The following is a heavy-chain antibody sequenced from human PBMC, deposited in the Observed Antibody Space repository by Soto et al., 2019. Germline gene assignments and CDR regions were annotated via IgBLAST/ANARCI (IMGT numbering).Heavy chain of an antibody. D-gene: IGHD4-17*01. J-gene: IGHJ4*02. CDR2: ISGSGGST. CDR1: GLTFSSYA. CDR3: AKAPTSVTTFDYFDY. V-gene: IGHV3-23*01. Sequence: LRLSCAASGLTFSSYAMSWVRQAPGKGLEWVSAISGSGGSTYYADSVKGRFTISRDNSKNTLYLQMNSLGAEDTAVYYCAKAPTSVTTFDYFDYWGQGTLVTVSS.